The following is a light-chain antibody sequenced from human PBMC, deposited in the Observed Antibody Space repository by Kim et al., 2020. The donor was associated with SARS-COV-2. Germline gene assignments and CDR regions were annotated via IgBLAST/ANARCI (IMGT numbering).Light chain of an antibody. Sequence: DIQMTQSPASLSASVGDRVTINCRASQSIGNFLNWYQHKSGKAPKVLIFAASMLQNGVPSRFSGSGSGTEFTLTISSLQPEDFATYYCQQSYSVLTCGGGTKLEI. J-gene: IGKJ4*01. CDR1: QSIGNF. CDR2: AAS. V-gene: IGKV1-39*01. CDR3: QQSYSVLT.